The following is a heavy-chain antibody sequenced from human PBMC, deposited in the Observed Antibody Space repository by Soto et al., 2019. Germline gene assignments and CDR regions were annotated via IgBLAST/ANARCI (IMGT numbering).Heavy chain of an antibody. Sequence: EVQLVESGGGLVKPGESLRLACAASGFTFSHYSMNWVRQAPGKGLEWVSSMSSTGSFMYYADSVKGRFTISRDSAKEPLSLQLLTLTGDAPAPSSFASGGGITGVAYIDASGKWTTVIVSS. J-gene: IGHJ6*03. V-gene: IGHV3-21*01. CDR1: GFTFSHYS. CDR2: MSSTGSFM. CDR3: ASGGGITGVAYIDA. D-gene: IGHD3-16*01.